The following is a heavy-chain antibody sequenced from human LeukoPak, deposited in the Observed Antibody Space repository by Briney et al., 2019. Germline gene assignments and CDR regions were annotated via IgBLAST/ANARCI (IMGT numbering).Heavy chain of an antibody. D-gene: IGHD6-6*01. CDR2: ISSSSSYI. Sequence: GGSLRLSCAASGFTFSSYSMNWVRQAPGKGLEWVSSISSSSSYIYYADSVKGRFTISRDNAKNTLYLQMNSLRAEDTAVYYCVREYSSSSGRAFDIWGQGTMVTVSP. J-gene: IGHJ3*02. CDR1: GFTFSSYS. CDR3: VREYSSSSGRAFDI. V-gene: IGHV3-21*06.